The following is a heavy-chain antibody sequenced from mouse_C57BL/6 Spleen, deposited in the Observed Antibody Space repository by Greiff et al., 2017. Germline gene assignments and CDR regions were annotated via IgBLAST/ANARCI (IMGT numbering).Heavy chain of an antibody. V-gene: IGHV1-74*01. D-gene: IGHD6-1*01. CDR3: AIRAWHYFDY. Sequence: QVPLQQPGVPLVKPGASVKVSCKASGYTFTNYWMHLVQQRPGQGLEWIGKINPSDSDTNYNQKFKGKATLTVDKSSSTAYMQLSSLTSEDSAVYYCAIRAWHYFDYWGQGTTLTVSS. CDR1: GYTFTNYW. J-gene: IGHJ2*01. CDR2: INPSDSDT.